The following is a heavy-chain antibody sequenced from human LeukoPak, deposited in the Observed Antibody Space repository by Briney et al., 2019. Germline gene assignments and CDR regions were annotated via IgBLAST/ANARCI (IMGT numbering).Heavy chain of an antibody. V-gene: IGHV3-66*01. CDR2: IYSGGST. CDR1: GFTVSSNY. D-gene: IGHD3-22*01. J-gene: IGHJ3*02. CDR3: ARVPYDSSRYYFMSASDI. Sequence: GGSLRLSCAASGFTVSSNYMSWVRQAPGKGLEGGSVIYSGGSTYYADSVKGRFTISRDNSKNTLYLQMNSLRAEDTAAYYRARVPYDSSRYYFMSASDIWGQGTMVTVSS.